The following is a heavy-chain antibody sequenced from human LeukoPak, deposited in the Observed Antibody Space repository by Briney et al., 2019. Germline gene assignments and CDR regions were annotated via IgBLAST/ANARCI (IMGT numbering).Heavy chain of an antibody. D-gene: IGHD3-22*01. J-gene: IGHJ4*02. CDR3: AKDRAPYDSSGYLDY. CDR2: ISYDGSNK. Sequence: PGGSLRLSCAASGFTFSSYGMHWVRQAPGKGLEWVAVISYDGSNKYYADSVKGRFTISRDNSKNTLYLQMNSLRAEDTAVYYCAKDRAPYDSSGYLDYWGQGTLVTVSS. CDR1: GFTFSSYG. V-gene: IGHV3-30*18.